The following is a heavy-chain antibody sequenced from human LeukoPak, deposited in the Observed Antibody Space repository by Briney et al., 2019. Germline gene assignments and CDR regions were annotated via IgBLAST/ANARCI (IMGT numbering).Heavy chain of an antibody. V-gene: IGHV2-5*01. Sequence: SGPTLVNPTQTLTLTCTFSGFSLSTSGVDVGWIRQPPGKALEWLALIYWNDDKRYSPSLKSRLTITKDTSKNQVVLTMTNMDPVDTATYYCAYRLRFRSRDYFDYWGQGTLVTVSS. CDR3: AYRLRFRSRDYFDY. D-gene: IGHD3-3*01. J-gene: IGHJ4*02. CDR2: IYWNDDK. CDR1: GFSLSTSGVD.